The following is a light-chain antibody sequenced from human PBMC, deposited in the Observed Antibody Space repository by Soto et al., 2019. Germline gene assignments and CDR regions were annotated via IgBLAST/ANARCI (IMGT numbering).Light chain of an antibody. J-gene: IGKJ1*01. V-gene: IGKV1-39*01. CDR3: QQSYSTPWT. CDR1: ESISNY. CDR2: AAS. Sequence: DIQMTQSPSSLSASVGDRVTITCRASESISNYLNWYQQKPGKTPKLLIYAASSLQSGDPSRFSGSASGTDFTLTISSLQPEDFATYYCQQSYSTPWTFGQGTKVEIK.